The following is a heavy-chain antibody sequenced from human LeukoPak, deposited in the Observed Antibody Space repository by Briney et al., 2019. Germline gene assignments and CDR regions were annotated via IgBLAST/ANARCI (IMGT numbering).Heavy chain of an antibody. CDR3: GTSRSSYYYYGMDV. D-gene: IGHD1-1*01. J-gene: IGHJ6*02. Sequence: SETLSLTCSVYGGSFSGYYWSWIRQPPGKGLEWIGEINHSGSTNYNPSLKSRVTISVDTSKNQFSLKLSSVTAADTAVYYCGTSRSSYYYYGMDVWGQGTTVTVSS. V-gene: IGHV4-34*01. CDR2: INHSGST. CDR1: GGSFSGYY.